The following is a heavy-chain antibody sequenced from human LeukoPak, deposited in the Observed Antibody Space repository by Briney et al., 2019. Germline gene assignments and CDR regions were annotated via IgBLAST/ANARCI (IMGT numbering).Heavy chain of an antibody. CDR3: ARDKEGGDY. D-gene: IGHD1-26*01. CDR2: INQDGSEK. V-gene: IGHV3-7*01. Sequence: GGSLRLSCAASGFTFSSYSMSWVRQAPGKGLEWVANINQDGSEKYYVDSVKGRFTISRDNAKNSQYLQMNSLRAEDTAVYYCARDKEGGDYWGQGTLVTVSS. CDR1: GFTFSSYS. J-gene: IGHJ4*02.